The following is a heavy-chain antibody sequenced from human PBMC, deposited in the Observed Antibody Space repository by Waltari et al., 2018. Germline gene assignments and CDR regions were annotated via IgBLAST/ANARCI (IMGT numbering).Heavy chain of an antibody. V-gene: IGHV3-30-3*01. J-gene: IGHJ4*02. CDR1: GFTFSSYA. D-gene: IGHD4-4*01. CDR2: ISYDGSNK. CDR3: ARRDDYSFFDY. Sequence: QVQLVESGGGVVQPGRSLRLSCAASGFTFSSYAMHWVRQGPGKGMGWVAVISYDGSNKYYAGSVKGRFTSSRDNSKNTLYLQMNSLRAEVTAVYYCARRDDYSFFDYWGQGTLVTVSS.